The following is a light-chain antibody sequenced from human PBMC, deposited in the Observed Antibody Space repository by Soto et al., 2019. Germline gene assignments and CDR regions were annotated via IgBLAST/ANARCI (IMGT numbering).Light chain of an antibody. Sequence: DIQMTQSPSSLSASVGDRVTMTCRASQSISSYLNWYQQKPGKAPKLLIYAASSLQSGVPSRFSGSGSGTDFTLTISSLQPEDFATYYCLQDYSYPLTFGGGTKVDIK. CDR1: QSISSY. V-gene: IGKV1-39*01. CDR2: AAS. CDR3: LQDYSYPLT. J-gene: IGKJ4*01.